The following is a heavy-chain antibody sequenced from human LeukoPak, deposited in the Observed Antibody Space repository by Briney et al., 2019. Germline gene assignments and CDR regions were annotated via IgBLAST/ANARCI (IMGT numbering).Heavy chain of an antibody. CDR3: ARVRYFDWADY. Sequence: SETLSLICAVYGGSFSGYYWSWIRQPPGKGLEWIGEINHSGSTNYNPSLKSRVTISVDTSKNQFSLKLSSVTAADTAVYYCARVRYFDWADYWGQGTLVTVSS. V-gene: IGHV4-34*01. CDR2: INHSGST. CDR1: GGSFSGYY. J-gene: IGHJ4*02. D-gene: IGHD3-9*01.